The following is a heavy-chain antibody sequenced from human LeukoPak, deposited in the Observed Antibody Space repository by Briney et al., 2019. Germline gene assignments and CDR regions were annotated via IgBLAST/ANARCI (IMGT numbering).Heavy chain of an antibody. V-gene: IGHV4-31*03. Sequence: SGPTLVNPTQTLTLTCTFSGFSLTTSGVGVGWIRQHPGKGLEWIGYIYYSGNTYYSPSLKSRLTISIETSKNQFSLKLRSVTAVDTAVYYCARGQDDYSSFYTWFDPWGQGTLVTVSS. CDR3: ARGQDDYSSFYTWFDP. CDR2: IYYSGNT. D-gene: IGHD4-11*01. CDR1: GFSLTTSGVG. J-gene: IGHJ5*02.